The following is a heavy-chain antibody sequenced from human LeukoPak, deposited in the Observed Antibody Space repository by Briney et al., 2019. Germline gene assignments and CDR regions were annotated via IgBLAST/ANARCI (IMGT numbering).Heavy chain of an antibody. CDR2: ISFSGTT. CDR3: ARISPSSRTYWGNLYYYMDV. CDR1: GGSITNYY. V-gene: IGHV4-59*01. D-gene: IGHD1-26*01. Sequence: SETLSLTCTVSGGSITNYYWTWIRQPPGKGLEWIGCISFSGTTNYNPSLKSRVTISLGTSNSQFSLRLTSVTAADTAVYYCARISPSSRTYWGNLYYYMDVWGKGTTVTVSS. J-gene: IGHJ6*03.